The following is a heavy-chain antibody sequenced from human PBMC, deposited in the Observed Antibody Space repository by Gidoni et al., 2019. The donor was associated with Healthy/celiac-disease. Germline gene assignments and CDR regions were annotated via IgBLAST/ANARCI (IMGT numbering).Heavy chain of an antibody. CDR2: IIPILGIA. D-gene: IGHD6-13*01. J-gene: IGHJ4*02. V-gene: IGHV1-69*04. CDR3: ARGGIAAAGPNDY. Sequence: QVQLVQSGAEVKKPGSSVKVSCKASGGTFSSYAISWVRQAPGQGLEWMGWIIPILGIANYAQKFQGRVTITADKSTSTAYMELSSLRSEDTAVYYCARGGIAAAGPNDYWGQGTLVTVSS. CDR1: GGTFSSYA.